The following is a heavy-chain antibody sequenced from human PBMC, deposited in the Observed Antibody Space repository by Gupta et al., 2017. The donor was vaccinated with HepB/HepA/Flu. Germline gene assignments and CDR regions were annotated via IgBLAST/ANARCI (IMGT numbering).Heavy chain of an antibody. V-gene: IGHV3-30-3*01. Sequence: QVRLVESGGGVVQPGRSLSLSCEASGFTFSSYAMHWVRQAPGKGLEWVAVISYDGSNKYYADSVKGRFTIARDNSKNTLYLQMNSLRGEDTAVYSCARDRTIFGVGEVDPWGQGTLVTVSS. CDR3: ARDRTIFGVGEVDP. CDR2: ISYDGSNK. CDR1: GFTFSSYA. J-gene: IGHJ5*02. D-gene: IGHD3-3*01.